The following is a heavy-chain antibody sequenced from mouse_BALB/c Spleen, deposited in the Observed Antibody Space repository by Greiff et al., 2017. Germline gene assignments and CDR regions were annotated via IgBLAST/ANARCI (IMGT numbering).Heavy chain of an antibody. V-gene: IGHV2-9*02. J-gene: IGHJ4*01. D-gene: IGHD1-1*01. Sequence: VMLVESGPGLVAPSQSLFITCTVSGFSLTSYGVHWVRQPPGKGLEWLGVIWAGGSTNYNSALMSRLSISKDNSKSQVFLKMNSLQTDDTAMYYCARDHLIYNGSSNYAMDYWGQGTSVTVTS. CDR3: ARDHLIYNGSSNYAMDY. CDR2: IWAGGST. CDR1: GFSLTSYG.